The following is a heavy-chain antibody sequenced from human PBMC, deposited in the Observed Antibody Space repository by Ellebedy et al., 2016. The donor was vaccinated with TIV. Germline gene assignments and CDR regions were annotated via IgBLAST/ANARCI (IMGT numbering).Heavy chain of an antibody. CDR2: IYYSGST. Sequence: GSLRLXCTVSGGSIRSSRYYWGWIRQPPGKGLEWIGSIYYSGSTYYNPSLKSRVTISVDTSKNLFSLKVSSVTAADTAVYYCARGRGGSYPIPFDIWGQGALVTVSS. J-gene: IGHJ4*02. D-gene: IGHD1-26*01. V-gene: IGHV4-39*01. CDR3: ARGRGGSYPIPFDI. CDR1: GGSIRSSRYY.